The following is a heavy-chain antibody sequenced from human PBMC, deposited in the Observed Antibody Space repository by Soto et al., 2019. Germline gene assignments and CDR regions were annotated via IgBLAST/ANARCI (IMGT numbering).Heavy chain of an antibody. D-gene: IGHD6-6*01. CDR3: AQYSSSSPGLGY. J-gene: IGHJ4*02. CDR2: IIPIFGTA. V-gene: IGHV1-69*06. CDR1: GGTFSSYA. Sequence: GASVKVSCKASGGTFSSYAISWVRQAPGQGLERMGGIIPIFGTANYAQKFQGRVTITADKSTSTAYMELSSLRSEDTAVYYCAQYSSSSPGLGYWGQGTLVTVSS.